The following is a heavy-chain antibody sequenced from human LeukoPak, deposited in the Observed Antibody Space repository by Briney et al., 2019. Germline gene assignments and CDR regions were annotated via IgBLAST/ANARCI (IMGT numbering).Heavy chain of an antibody. CDR1: GGSISSYY. CDR2: IYYSGST. V-gene: IGHV4-59*12. Sequence: SSETLSLTCTVSGGSISSYYWSWIRQPPGKGLEWIGYIYYSGSTNYNPSLKSRVTMSVDTSKNQFSLKLSSVTAADTAVYYCARGSPTVVTPSYYYYYYGMDVWGQGTTVTVSS. CDR3: ARGSPTVVTPSYYYYYYGMDV. D-gene: IGHD4-17*01. J-gene: IGHJ6*02.